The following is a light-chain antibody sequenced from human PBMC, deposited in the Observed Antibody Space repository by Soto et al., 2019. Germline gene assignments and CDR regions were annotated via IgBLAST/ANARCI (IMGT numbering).Light chain of an antibody. CDR3: QCFDSSLSGSV. Sequence: QSVLTQPPSVSGAPGQRVTISCTGSSSNIGSFYDVHWYQQLPGTAPKLLIYGNDNRPSGVPDRFSGSKSGTSASLAITGLHAEDEADYYCQCFDSSLSGSVFGGGTKVTVL. V-gene: IGLV1-40*01. CDR1: SSNIGSFYD. J-gene: IGLJ2*01. CDR2: GND.